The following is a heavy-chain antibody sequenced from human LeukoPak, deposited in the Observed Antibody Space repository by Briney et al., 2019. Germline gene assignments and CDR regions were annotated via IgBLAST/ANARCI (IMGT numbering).Heavy chain of an antibody. J-gene: IGHJ6*03. Sequence: PSETLSLTCSVSGGSIGDYYWTWVRQPPGKGLEWIGYISYNGSTSYYPSLKSRVTISIDTYRKKFSLELTSVTAADTAVYYCSRLSSDYYETSNYFYYMDVWGKGTTVTVSS. CDR1: GGSIGDYY. CDR2: ISYNGST. D-gene: IGHD3-22*01. CDR3: SRLSSDYYETSNYFYYMDV. V-gene: IGHV4-59*08.